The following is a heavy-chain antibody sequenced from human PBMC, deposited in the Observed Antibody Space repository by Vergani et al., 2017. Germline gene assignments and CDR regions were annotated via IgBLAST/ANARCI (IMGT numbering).Heavy chain of an antibody. V-gene: IGHV3-33*01. CDR1: GFTFNQYG. Sequence: QVQLVESGGGVVQPGRSLRLSCAASGFTFNQYGMHWVRQAPGKGLEWVAVTWYDGNNKQYADSVKGRFTISRDNSKSTMYLQMNSLRDEDTGLYYCARDLRLLYNRFDPWDQGTLVTVSS. CDR2: TWYDGNNK. J-gene: IGHJ5*02. D-gene: IGHD1-14*01. CDR3: ARDLRLLYNRFDP.